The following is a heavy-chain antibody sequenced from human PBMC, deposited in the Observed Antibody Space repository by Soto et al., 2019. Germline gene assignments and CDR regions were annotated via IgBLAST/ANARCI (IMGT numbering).Heavy chain of an antibody. CDR1: GYTLTELS. Sequence: EASVKVSCKVSGYTLTELSMHWVRQAPGKGLEWMGGFDPEDGETIYAQKFQGRVTMTEDTSTDAAYMELSSLRSEDTAVYYCATYSPYCTNGVYYTGPFDYWGQGTLVTVSS. J-gene: IGHJ4*02. V-gene: IGHV1-24*01. CDR3: ATYSPYCTNGVYYTGPFDY. D-gene: IGHD2-8*01. CDR2: FDPEDGET.